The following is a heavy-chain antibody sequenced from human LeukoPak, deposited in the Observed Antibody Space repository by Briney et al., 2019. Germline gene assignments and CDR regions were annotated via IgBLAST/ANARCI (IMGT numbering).Heavy chain of an antibody. CDR3: ARDISNYYDIAY. V-gene: IGHV3-48*04. D-gene: IGHD3-9*01. CDR1: GFTFSSYG. J-gene: IGHJ4*02. Sequence: GGSLRLSCAASGFTFSSYGMHWVRQAPGKGLEWISYISSSGSTTYYADSVRGRFTISRDNAKNSLFLQMNSLRAEDTAVYYCARDISNYYDIAYWGQGTLVTVSS. CDR2: ISSSGSTT.